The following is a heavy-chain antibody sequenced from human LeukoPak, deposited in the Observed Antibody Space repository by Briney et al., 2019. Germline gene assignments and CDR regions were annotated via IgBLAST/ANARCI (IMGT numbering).Heavy chain of an antibody. CDR2: IKQDGSEK. CDR3: ARVSRDIVVVVAATEQHFDY. Sequence: GGSLRLSCAASGFTFSSYWMSWVRQALGKGLEWVANIKQDGSEKYYVDSVKGRFTISRDNAKNSLYLQMNSLRAEDTAVYYCARVSRDIVVVVAATEQHFDYWGQGTLVTVSS. CDR1: GFTFSSYW. D-gene: IGHD2-15*01. V-gene: IGHV3-7*01. J-gene: IGHJ4*02.